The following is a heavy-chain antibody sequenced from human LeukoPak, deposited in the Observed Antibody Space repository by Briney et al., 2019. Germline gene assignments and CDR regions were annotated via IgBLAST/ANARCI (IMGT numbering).Heavy chain of an antibody. CDR1: GFTFSSYA. D-gene: IGHD6-25*01. V-gene: IGHV3-23*01. CDR2: ISGSGGST. J-gene: IGHJ3*02. Sequence: GGSLRLSCAASGFTFSSYAMSWVRQAPGKGLEWVSAISGSGGSTYYADSVKGRFTISRDNSKNTLYLQMNSLRAEDTAVYYCAKDLVYSCAVVSRDAFDSWGQVTMVTVSS. CDR3: AKDLVYSCAVVSRDAFDS.